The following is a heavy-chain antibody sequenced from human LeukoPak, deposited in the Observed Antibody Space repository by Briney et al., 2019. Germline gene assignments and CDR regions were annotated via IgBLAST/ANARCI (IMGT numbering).Heavy chain of an antibody. J-gene: IGHJ3*02. CDR3: ARMGYCNGTDCHDAFDI. V-gene: IGHV1-2*04. CDR2: INPNSGDT. D-gene: IGHD2-15*01. CDR1: GYSFTGYY. Sequence: ASVKVSCKASGYSFTGYYIHWVRQAPGQWLEWMGWINPNSGDTDNAQKFEGWVTMTRDTSISTVYMEMNRLKSDDTAVYFCARMGYCNGTDCHDAFDIWGQGTMVTVSS.